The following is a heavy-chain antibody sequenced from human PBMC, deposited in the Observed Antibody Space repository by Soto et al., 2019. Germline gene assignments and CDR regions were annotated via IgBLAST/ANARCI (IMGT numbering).Heavy chain of an antibody. Sequence: QVQLVESGGGVVQPGRSLRLSCAASGFTFSTYGMNWVRQAPGKGLEWVGVIRYDGSNKYYADSVKGRFTISRDNSKNTLYLQMNSQSAEDTALYYCEREWMVRGELDYWGQGTLVTVSS. D-gene: IGHD3-10*01. V-gene: IGHV3-33*01. J-gene: IGHJ4*02. CDR2: IRYDGSNK. CDR3: EREWMVRGELDY. CDR1: GFTFSTYG.